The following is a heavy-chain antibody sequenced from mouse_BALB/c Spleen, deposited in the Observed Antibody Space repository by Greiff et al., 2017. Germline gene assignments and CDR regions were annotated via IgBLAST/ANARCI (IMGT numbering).Heavy chain of an antibody. J-gene: IGHJ4*01. V-gene: IGHV1-14*01. CDR3: ARFDGYYEEGAMDY. D-gene: IGHD2-3*01. CDR1: GYTFTSYV. Sequence: VQLQQSGPELVKPGASVKMSCKASGYTFTSYVMHWVKQKPGQGLEWIGYINPYNDGTKYNEKFKGKATLTSDKSSSTAYMELSSLTSEDSAVYYCARFDGYYEEGAMDYWGQGTSVTVSS. CDR2: INPYNDGT.